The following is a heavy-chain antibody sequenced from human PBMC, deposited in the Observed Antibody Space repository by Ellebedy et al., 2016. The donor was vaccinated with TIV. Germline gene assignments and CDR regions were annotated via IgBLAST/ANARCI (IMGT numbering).Heavy chain of an antibody. CDR1: GFTFSSYA. V-gene: IGHV3-23*01. J-gene: IGHJ3*02. CDR3: AKEPLLTTLVTPEDAFDI. CDR2: ISDSGGST. D-gene: IGHD3-9*01. Sequence: GESLKISCAASGFTFSSYAMTWVRQAPGKGLEWVSSISDSGGSTYYADSLKGRFTISRDNSKNTLYLQMNSLRAEDSAVYFCAKEPLLTTLVTPEDAFDIWGQGTMVTVSS.